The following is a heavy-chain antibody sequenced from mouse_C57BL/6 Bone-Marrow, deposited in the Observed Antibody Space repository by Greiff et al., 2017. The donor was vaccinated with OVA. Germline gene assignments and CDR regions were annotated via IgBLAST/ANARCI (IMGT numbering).Heavy chain of an antibody. CDR3: ARERRVYLAWCAY. CDR1: GYTFTDYY. D-gene: IGHD5-1-1*01. CDR2: INPYNGGT. V-gene: IGHV1-19*01. Sequence: EVKLQESGPVLVKPGASVKMSCKASGYTFTDYYMNWVKQSHGKSLEWIGVINPYNGGTSYNQKFKGKATLTVDKSSSTAYMELNSLTSEDSAVYYCARERRVYLAWCAYWGQGTLVTVSA. J-gene: IGHJ3*01.